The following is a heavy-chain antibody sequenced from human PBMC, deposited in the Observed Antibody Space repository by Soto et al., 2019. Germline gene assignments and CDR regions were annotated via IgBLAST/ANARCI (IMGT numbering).Heavy chain of an antibody. CDR2: IYYSGST. J-gene: IGHJ4*01. D-gene: IGHD3-3*01. V-gene: IGHV4-31*03. Sequence: SETLSLTCTVSGGSISSGGYYWSWIRQHPGKGLEWIGYIYYSGSTYYNPSLKSRVTISVDTSKNQFSLKLSSVTAADTAVYYCARGRENDFWSGYYTGARDFDYWGHGTLVTVSS. CDR1: GGSISSGGYY. CDR3: ARGRENDFWSGYYTGARDFDY.